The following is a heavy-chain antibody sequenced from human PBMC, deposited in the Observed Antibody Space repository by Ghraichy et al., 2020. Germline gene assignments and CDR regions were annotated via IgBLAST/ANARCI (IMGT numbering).Heavy chain of an antibody. CDR3: ARRRRSGYYFIY. CDR1: GGSFSGYY. J-gene: IGHJ4*02. CDR2: INHSGST. Sequence: SETLSLTCAVYGGSFSGYYWSWIRQPPGKGLEWIGEINHSGSTNYNPSLKSRVTISVDTSKNQFSLKLSSVTAADTAVYYCARRRRSGYYFIYWGQGTLVTVSS. V-gene: IGHV4-34*01. D-gene: IGHD3-22*01.